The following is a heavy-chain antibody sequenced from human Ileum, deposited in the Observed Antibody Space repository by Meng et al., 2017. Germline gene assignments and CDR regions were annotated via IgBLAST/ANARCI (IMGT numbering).Heavy chain of an antibody. CDR3: AKSPWGIDFDF. J-gene: IGHJ4*02. CDR2: VSAIGNV. CDR1: GFSLTDYY. D-gene: IGHD7-27*01. Sequence: QVQLVESGGALVKPRGSLRLSCAASGFSLTDYYIGWVRQAPGKGLEFIGYVSAIGNVYYAGSFLGRITLSRDTAANSLSLQMDRLRAEDTAVYYCAKSPWGIDFDFWGQGTLVTVSS. V-gene: IGHV3-11*01.